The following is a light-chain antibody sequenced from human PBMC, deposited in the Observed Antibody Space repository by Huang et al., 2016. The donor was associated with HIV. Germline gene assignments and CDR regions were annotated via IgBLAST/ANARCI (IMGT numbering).Light chain of an antibody. J-gene: IGKJ2*01. CDR3: QQYDSLYT. CDR2: GAS. CDR1: QDIRSY. V-gene: IGKV1-33*01. Sequence: IQMTQSPASLSAYVGDRVTISCQANQDIRSYLNWYQQKPGKAPRLLIYGASNLQGGVPRRFGGNGSRTDFTITISSLQSEDIATYYCQQYDSLYTFGQGTRLEIK.